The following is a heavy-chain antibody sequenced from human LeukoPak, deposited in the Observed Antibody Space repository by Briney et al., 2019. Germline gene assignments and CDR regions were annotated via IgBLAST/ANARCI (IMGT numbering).Heavy chain of an antibody. CDR2: IYYSGST. CDR1: GGSISSGDYY. Sequence: SQTLSLTCTVSGGSISSGDYYWSWIRQPPGKGLEWIGYIYYSGSTYYNPSLKSRVTTSVDTSKNQFSLKLSSVTAADTAVYYCARAFGYYDFWSGYYFRWFDPWGQGTLVTVSS. J-gene: IGHJ5*02. CDR3: ARAFGYYDFWSGYYFRWFDP. V-gene: IGHV4-30-4*01. D-gene: IGHD3-3*01.